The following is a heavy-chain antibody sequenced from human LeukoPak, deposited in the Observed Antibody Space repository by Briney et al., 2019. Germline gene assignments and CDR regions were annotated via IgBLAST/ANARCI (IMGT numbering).Heavy chain of an antibody. J-gene: IGHJ4*02. CDR3: AIRNSLDY. D-gene: IGHD4-11*01. Sequence: PGRSLRLSCAASGLTFNRYAMHWVRQAPGKGLEWVAVIWYDGSNKYYADSVKGRFTISRDNSKNTLYLQMNSLRAEDTAVYYCAIRNSLDYRGQGTLVTVSS. V-gene: IGHV3-30*04. CDR2: IWYDGSNK. CDR1: GLTFNRYA.